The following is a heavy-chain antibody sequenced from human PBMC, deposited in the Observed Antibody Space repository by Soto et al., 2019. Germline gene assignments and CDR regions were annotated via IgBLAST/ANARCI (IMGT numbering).Heavy chain of an antibody. CDR3: ARHHVRGRTIAGAAEF. CDR2: INHSGNT. D-gene: IGHD6-13*01. CDR1: GGSFSGYY. V-gene: IGHV4-34*01. J-gene: IGHJ4*02. Sequence: QVQLQQWGAGLLKPSETLSLTCAAYGGSFSGYYWSWIRQPPGKGLEWIGEINHSGNTNYNPSLKSRVTLSVDTSKNQLFLNLSSVSAADTAMYYCARHHVRGRTIAGAAEFWGQGTLVTVSS.